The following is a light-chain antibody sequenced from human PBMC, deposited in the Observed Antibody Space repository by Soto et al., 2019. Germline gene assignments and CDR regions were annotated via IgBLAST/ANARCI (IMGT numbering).Light chain of an antibody. V-gene: IGKV1-27*01. CDR3: QKYNSAPPT. J-gene: IGKJ1*01. CDR2: AAS. CDR1: QGISHY. Sequence: DIQITQSPFSLSASVGDRVTITCRASQGISHYLAWYQQKQGKVPKLLIYAASTLQSGVPSRFSGSGSGTDFTLTISNLQPEDFATYYCQKYNSAPPTFGQGTKVDI.